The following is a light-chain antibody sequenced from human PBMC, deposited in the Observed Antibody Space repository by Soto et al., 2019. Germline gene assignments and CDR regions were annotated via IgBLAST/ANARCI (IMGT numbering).Light chain of an antibody. V-gene: IGLV1-40*01. J-gene: IGLJ2*01. CDR2: GNS. CDR1: SSNIGAGYD. CDR3: QSYDSSLNVVI. Sequence: QSVLTQSPSVSGAPGQRVTIPCTGSSSNIGAGYDVHWYQQLPGTAPKLLIYGNSNRPSGVPDRFSGSTSGTSASLAITGLQAEDEADYYCQSYDSSLNVVIFGGGTKPTVL.